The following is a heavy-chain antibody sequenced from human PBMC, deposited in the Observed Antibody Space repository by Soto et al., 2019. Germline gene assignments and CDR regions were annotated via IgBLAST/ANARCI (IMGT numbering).Heavy chain of an antibody. CDR3: VSEVVGFDSSGDPSRDFDF. D-gene: IGHD6-19*01. Sequence: QVQLQESGPRLVRPSETLSLTCNVSGGSISGEYYWTWIRQPPGKGLEWTGYIFYSGSTYYNPSLKSRVTMSEDTSKNQFSLRLTSVTAADTAVYYCVSEVVGFDSSGDPSRDFDFWGQGIVVTVSS. CDR2: IFYSGST. J-gene: IGHJ4*02. V-gene: IGHV4-30-4*01. CDR1: GGSISGEYY.